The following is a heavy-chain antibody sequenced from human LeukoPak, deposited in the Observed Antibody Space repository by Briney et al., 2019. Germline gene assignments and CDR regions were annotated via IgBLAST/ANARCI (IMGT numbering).Heavy chain of an antibody. CDR3: AKGSHFWSGYPFDY. J-gene: IGHJ4*02. V-gene: IGHV3-23*01. D-gene: IGHD3-3*02. Sequence: PGGSLRLSCAASEFTFSTYAMSWFRQAPGKGLEWVSAMSGSGSSTYYADSVKGRFTISRDNSKNTLYLQMNSLRAEDTAVYYCAKGSHFWSGYPFDYWGQGTLVTVSS. CDR2: MSGSGSST. CDR1: EFTFSTYA.